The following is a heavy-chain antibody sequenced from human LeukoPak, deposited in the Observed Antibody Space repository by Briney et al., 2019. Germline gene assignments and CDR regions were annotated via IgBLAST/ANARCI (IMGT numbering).Heavy chain of an antibody. J-gene: IGHJ4*02. V-gene: IGHV3-7*01. Sequence: GGSLRLSCAASGFTFSSFWMAWVRQAPGKGLEWVANIKQDGSIQYYGDSVKGRFTISRDNAKNSLYLQMNSLRAEDTAVYYCARVGYSGWNLEYWGQGTLVTVSS. CDR1: GFTFSSFW. CDR3: ARVGYSGWNLEY. D-gene: IGHD5-12*01. CDR2: IKQDGSIQ.